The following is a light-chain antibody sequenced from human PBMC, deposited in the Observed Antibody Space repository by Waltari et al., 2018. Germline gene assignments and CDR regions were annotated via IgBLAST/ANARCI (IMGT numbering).Light chain of an antibody. J-gene: IGKJ4*01. CDR1: EDIRND. Sequence: AIQMTQSPSSLSASVGDRVTITFRASEDIRNDLGWYQQNPGKAPRLLIFAASTFQSGVPSRFSGSGSGTDYPLTISSLQPEDFATYFCLQDYIFPLTFGGGTTVEI. CDR2: AAS. CDR3: LQDYIFPLT. V-gene: IGKV1-6*01.